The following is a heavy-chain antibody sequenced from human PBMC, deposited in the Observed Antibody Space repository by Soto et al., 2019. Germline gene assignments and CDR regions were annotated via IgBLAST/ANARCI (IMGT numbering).Heavy chain of an antibody. Sequence: QVQLVQSGAEVKKPGASVKVSCKASGYTFTSYDINWVRQATGQGLEWMGWMNPNSGNTGYAQKLQGRVPMTRYTSISTAYMELSSLRSADTAVYYCARGYGGHYDFWRFDPWGQGTLVTVSS. J-gene: IGHJ5*02. D-gene: IGHD3-3*01. CDR1: GYTFTSYD. CDR2: MNPNSGNT. V-gene: IGHV1-8*01. CDR3: ARGYGGHYDFWRFDP.